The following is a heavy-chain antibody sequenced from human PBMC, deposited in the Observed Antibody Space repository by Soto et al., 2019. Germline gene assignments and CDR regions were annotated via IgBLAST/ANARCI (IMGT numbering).Heavy chain of an antibody. CDR2: IWYDGSNK. Sequence: GGSLRLSCAASGFTFSSYGMHWVRQAPGKGLEWVAVIWYDGSNKYYADSVKGRFTISRDNSKNTLYLQMNSLRAEDTAVYYCAREIIAAQDYYYYGMDVWGQGTTVTVSS. D-gene: IGHD6-6*01. CDR1: GFTFSSYG. V-gene: IGHV3-33*01. CDR3: AREIIAAQDYYYYGMDV. J-gene: IGHJ6*02.